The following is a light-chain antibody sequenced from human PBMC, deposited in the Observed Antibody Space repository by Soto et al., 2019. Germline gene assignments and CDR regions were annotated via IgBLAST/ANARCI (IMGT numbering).Light chain of an antibody. CDR1: QGISNY. J-gene: IGKJ2*01. CDR3: PKYNSAPHT. Sequence: DIQMTQSPSSLSASVGDTVTITCRASQGISNYLAWYQQKPGKVPKLLIYAASTLQSGVPSRFRGSGSGTDFTLTISSLQPEDVATYYCPKYNSAPHTFGQGTKLEIK. V-gene: IGKV1-27*01. CDR2: AAS.